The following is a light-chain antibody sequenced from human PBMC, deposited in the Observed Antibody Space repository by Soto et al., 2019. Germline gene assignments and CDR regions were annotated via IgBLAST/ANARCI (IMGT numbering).Light chain of an antibody. CDR1: QSVSSSY. V-gene: IGKV3-20*01. CDR3: QQYGRSPST. J-gene: IGKJ4*01. CDR2: GAS. Sequence: EIVLTQSPGTLSLSPGERATLSCRASQSVSSSYLAWYQQKPGQAPRLLIYGASSRATGIPDRFSGSGSGTDFTLTISRLEPEAFAVYYCQQYGRSPSTFGGGTKVDI.